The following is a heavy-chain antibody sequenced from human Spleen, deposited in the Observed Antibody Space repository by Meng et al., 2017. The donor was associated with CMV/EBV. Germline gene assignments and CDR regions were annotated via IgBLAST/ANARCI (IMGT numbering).Heavy chain of an antibody. Sequence: KDAGYTFTRYGISWVQQAPGQGLGWMGWISAYNGNTNYAQKLQGRVTMTTDTSTSTAYMELRSLGSDDTAVYYCARAGVVPDNWFDPWGQGTLVTVSS. J-gene: IGHJ5*02. D-gene: IGHD2-2*01. CDR1: GYTFTRYG. CDR3: ARAGVVPDNWFDP. V-gene: IGHV1-18*01. CDR2: ISAYNGNT.